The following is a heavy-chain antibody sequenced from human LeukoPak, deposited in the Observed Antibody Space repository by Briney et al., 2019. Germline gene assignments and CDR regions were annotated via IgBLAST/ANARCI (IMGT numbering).Heavy chain of an antibody. J-gene: IGHJ3*02. Sequence: SQTLSLTCAISGDSVSSNSAAWSWIRQSPSRGLEWLGRTYYRSKWYNDYAVSVKSRITINPDTSKNHFSLQLNSVTPEDTAVYYRSKDLLTGGTFGILGQRKMVTVSS. CDR3: SKDLLTGGTFGI. CDR2: TYYRSKWYN. CDR1: GDSVSSNSAA. D-gene: IGHD7-27*01. V-gene: IGHV6-1*01.